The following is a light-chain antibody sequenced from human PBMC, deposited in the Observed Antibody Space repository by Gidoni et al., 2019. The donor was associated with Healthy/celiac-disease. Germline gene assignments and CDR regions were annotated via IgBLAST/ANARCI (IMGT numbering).Light chain of an antibody. CDR3: QQYTSYYT. J-gene: IGKJ2*01. CDR2: DSS. V-gene: IGKV1-5*01. Sequence: DSQMTQSPSTLSASVGDRVTITCRASQSISSWLAWYQQQSGKAPKLLIYDSSSLESGVPSRFSGRVSGTEFTLTISSLQPDDFATYYCQQYTSYYTFGQGTKLEIK. CDR1: QSISSW.